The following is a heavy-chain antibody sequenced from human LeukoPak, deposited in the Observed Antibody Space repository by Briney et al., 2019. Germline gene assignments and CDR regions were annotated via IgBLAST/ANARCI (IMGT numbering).Heavy chain of an antibody. Sequence: GGSLRLSCAASGFTFSSYAMSWVRQAPGKGLEWVSAISGSGGSTYYADSVKGRVTISRDNSKNTLYLQMNSLRAEDTAVYYCAREPAGVVVIAIPRPFDYWGQGTLVTVSS. CDR3: AREPAGVVVIAIPRPFDY. D-gene: IGHD2-21*01. V-gene: IGHV3-23*01. J-gene: IGHJ4*02. CDR2: ISGSGGST. CDR1: GFTFSSYA.